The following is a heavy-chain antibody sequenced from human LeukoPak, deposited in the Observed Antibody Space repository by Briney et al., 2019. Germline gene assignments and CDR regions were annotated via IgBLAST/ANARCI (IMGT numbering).Heavy chain of an antibody. CDR1: GGTSSSYA. D-gene: IGHD1-26*01. CDR3: APRELRANWFDP. J-gene: IGHJ5*02. Sequence: SSVKVSCKASGGTSSSYAISWVRQDPGQGLEWMGGIIPIFGTANYAQQSQGRVTSTADDSTSTAHMELSSLRSEDTAVYYCAPRELRANWFDPWGQGTLVTVSS. V-gene: IGHV1-69*13. CDR2: IIPIFGTA.